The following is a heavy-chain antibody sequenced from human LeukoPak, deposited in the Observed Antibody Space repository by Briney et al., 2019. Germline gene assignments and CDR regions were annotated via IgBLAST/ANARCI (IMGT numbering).Heavy chain of an antibody. D-gene: IGHD3-10*01. V-gene: IGHV5-51*01. J-gene: IGHJ5*02. CDR3: ARHGALLWFGELLSGWFDP. CDR1: GYSFTSYW. Sequence: GESLKISCKGSGYSFTSYWIGWVRQMPGKGLEWMGIIYPGDSDTRYSPSFQGQVTISADKSISTAYLQWSSLKASDTAMYYCARHGALLWFGELLSGWFDPWGQGTLVTVSP. CDR2: IYPGDSDT.